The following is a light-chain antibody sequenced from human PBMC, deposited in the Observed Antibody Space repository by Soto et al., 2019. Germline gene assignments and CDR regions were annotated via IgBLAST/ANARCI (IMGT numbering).Light chain of an antibody. CDR3: QQYTDWPWGT. CDR1: QSVTRN. J-gene: IGKJ4*01. CDR2: DAS. Sequence: EIVLTQSPGTLSLSPGERATLSCRPSQSVTRNSVAWYQQRPGQPPRLLIYDASTRATGIPARFSGSGSGTEFTLTISSLQSEDFAVYYCQQYTDWPWGTFGGGTKVDIK. V-gene: IGKV3-15*01.